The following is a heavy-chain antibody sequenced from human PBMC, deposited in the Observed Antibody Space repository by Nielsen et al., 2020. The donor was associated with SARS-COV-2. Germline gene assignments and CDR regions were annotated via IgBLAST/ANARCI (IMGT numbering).Heavy chain of an antibody. J-gene: IGHJ4*02. V-gene: IGHV1-69*04. CDR2: IIPILGIA. D-gene: IGHD3-22*01. Sequence: SVKVSCKASGYTFTGYYMHWVRQAPGQGLEWMGRIIPILGIASYAQKFQGRVTITADKSTSTAYMELSSLRSEDTAVYYCARDTNYYENLFDYWGQGTLVTVSS. CDR3: ARDTNYYENLFDY. CDR1: GYTFTGYY.